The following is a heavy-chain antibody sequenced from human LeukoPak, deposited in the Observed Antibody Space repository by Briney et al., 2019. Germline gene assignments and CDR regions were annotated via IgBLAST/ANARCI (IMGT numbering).Heavy chain of an antibody. CDR1: GYTFTSYD. D-gene: IGHD4-11*01. CDR2: MNPNSGNT. V-gene: IGHV1-8*01. Sequence: ASVKVSCKASGYTFTSYDIHWVRPATGQGLEWVGWMNPNSGNTGYAQKFQGRVTMTRNTSISTAYMELSSLRSEDTAVYYCATPRSDYLTPFDYWGQGTLVTVSS. J-gene: IGHJ4*02. CDR3: ATPRSDYLTPFDY.